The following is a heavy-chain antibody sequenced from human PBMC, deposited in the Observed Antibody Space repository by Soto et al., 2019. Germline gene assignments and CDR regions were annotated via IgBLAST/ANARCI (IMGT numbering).Heavy chain of an antibody. J-gene: IGHJ3*02. V-gene: IGHV4-39*01. CDR2: IYYSWST. CDR1: VGSISSSSYY. Sequence: PSETLSLTCTVSVGSISSSSYYLGWIRQPPGKGLEWIGSIYYSWSTYYNPSLKSRVTISVDTSKNQFSLKLSSVTAADTAVYYCASYDSSGYLAFDIWGQGTMVTVSS. CDR3: ASYDSSGYLAFDI. D-gene: IGHD3-22*01.